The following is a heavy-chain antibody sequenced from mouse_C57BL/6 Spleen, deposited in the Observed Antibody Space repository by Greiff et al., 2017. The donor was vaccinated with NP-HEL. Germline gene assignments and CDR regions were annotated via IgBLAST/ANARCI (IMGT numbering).Heavy chain of an antibody. CDR3: ARSGYGSSDWFAY. Sequence: VQLQQPGAELVKPGASVKLSCKASGYTFTSYWMHWVKQRPGQGLEWIGMIHPNSGSTNYNEKFKSKATLTVDKSSSTAYMQLSSLTSEDSAVYYCARSGYGSSDWFAYWGQGTLVTVSA. CDR2: IHPNSGST. J-gene: IGHJ3*01. V-gene: IGHV1-64*01. CDR1: GYTFTSYW. D-gene: IGHD1-1*01.